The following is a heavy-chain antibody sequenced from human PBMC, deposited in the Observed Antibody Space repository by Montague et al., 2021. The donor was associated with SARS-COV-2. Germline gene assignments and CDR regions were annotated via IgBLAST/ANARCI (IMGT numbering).Heavy chain of an antibody. V-gene: IGHV2-5*08. CDR2: IYWDDDK. CDR1: GFSLTTTGMC. CDR3: AHRKGIWFGDSRVY. Sequence: PALVKPTQTLTLTCTFSGFSLTTTGMCVSWIRQPPGKALEWLALIYWDDDKRYSPSLKSRLTITKDTSKNQVVLTMTNMDPVDTATYYCAHRKGIWFGDSRVYWGQGTLVTVSS. D-gene: IGHD3-10*01. J-gene: IGHJ4*02.